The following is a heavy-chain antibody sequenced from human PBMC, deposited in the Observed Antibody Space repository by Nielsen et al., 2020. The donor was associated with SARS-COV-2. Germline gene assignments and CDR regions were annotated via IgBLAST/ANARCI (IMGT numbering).Heavy chain of an antibody. V-gene: IGHV3-21*01. CDR2: ISSSSSYI. D-gene: IGHD2-2*01. J-gene: IGHJ3*02. Sequence: GESLKISCAASGFTFSSYSMNWVRQAPGKGLEWVSSISSSSSYIYYADSVKGRFTISRDNAKNSLYLQMNSLRAEDTAVYYCARDRYCSSTSCYGPGAFDIWGQGTMVTASS. CDR1: GFTFSSYS. CDR3: ARDRYCSSTSCYGPGAFDI.